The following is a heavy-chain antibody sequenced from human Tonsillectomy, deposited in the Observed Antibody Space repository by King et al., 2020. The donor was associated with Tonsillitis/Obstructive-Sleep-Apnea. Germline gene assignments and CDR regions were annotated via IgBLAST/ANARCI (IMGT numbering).Heavy chain of an antibody. J-gene: IGHJ6*03. CDR2: IYYSGST. CDR3: ARRSPGGYRPYYYYMDV. D-gene: IGHD3-10*01. Sequence: QLQLQESGPGLVKPSETLSLTCTVSGGSISSSSYYWGWIRQPPGKGLECIGSIYYSGSTYYNPSLKSRVTISVDTSKNQFSLKLSSVTAADTAVYYCARRSPGGYRPYYYYMDVWGKGTTVTVSS. V-gene: IGHV4-39*01. CDR1: GGSISSSSYY.